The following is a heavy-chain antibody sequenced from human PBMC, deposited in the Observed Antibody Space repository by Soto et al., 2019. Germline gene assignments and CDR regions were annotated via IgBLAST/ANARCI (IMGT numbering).Heavy chain of an antibody. J-gene: IGHJ2*01. CDR1: GGSISSSSYY. CDR3: ARRGSGSIGGGYFDL. Sequence: QLQLQESGPGLVKPSETLSLTCTVSGGSISSSSYYWGWIRQPPGKGLEWIGSIYYSGSTYYNPSLKSRVTISVDTSKNQFSLKLSSVTAADTAVYYCARRGSGSIGGGYFDLWGRGTLVTVSS. V-gene: IGHV4-39*01. CDR2: IYYSGST. D-gene: IGHD3-10*01.